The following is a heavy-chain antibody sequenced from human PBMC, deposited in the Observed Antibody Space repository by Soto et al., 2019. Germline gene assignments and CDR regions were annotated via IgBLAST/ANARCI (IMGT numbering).Heavy chain of an antibody. CDR3: ARGLHQLPPGGY. J-gene: IGHJ4*02. CDR1: GGSFSGYY. V-gene: IGHV4-34*01. D-gene: IGHD2-2*01. Sequence: NPSETLSLTCAVYGGSFSGYYWSWIRQPPGKGLEWIGEINHSGSTNYNPSLKSRVTISVDTSKNQFSLKLSSVTAADTAVYYCARGLHQLPPGGYWGQGTLVTVSS. CDR2: INHSGST.